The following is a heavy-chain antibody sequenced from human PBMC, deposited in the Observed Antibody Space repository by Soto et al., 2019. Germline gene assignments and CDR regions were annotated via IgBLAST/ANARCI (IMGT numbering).Heavy chain of an antibody. CDR3: ARGAGYGDYGGY. Sequence: GGSLRLSCAASGFSLRGYSMSWVRQAPGKGLEWVSYISGTGSSIYADSVKGRFTISRDNAKNSVYLQMNSLGDDDTAVYYCARGAGYGDYGGYWGQGTLVTVSS. CDR2: ISGTGSSI. J-gene: IGHJ4*02. V-gene: IGHV3-11*04. CDR1: GFSLRGYS. D-gene: IGHD4-17*01.